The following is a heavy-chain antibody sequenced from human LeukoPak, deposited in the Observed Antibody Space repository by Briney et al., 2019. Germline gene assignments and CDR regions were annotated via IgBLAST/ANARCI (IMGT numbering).Heavy chain of an antibody. V-gene: IGHV3-23*01. Sequence: PGGSLRLSCAASGFTFSSYAMSWVRQAPGKGLEWVSAISGSGGSTYYADSVKGRFTISRDNSKNTLYLQMNSLRAEDTAVYYCAKVFKGYSYGYGPVDYWGQGTLVTVSS. CDR1: GFTFSSYA. D-gene: IGHD5-18*01. CDR2: ISGSGGST. J-gene: IGHJ4*02. CDR3: AKVFKGYSYGYGPVDY.